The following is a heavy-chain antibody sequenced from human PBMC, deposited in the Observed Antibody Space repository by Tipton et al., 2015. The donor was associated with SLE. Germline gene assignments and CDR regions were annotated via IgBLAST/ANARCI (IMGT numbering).Heavy chain of an antibody. CDR1: GYSISSGYY. CDR3: ATTYDTFPAYFDY. V-gene: IGHV4-38-2*01. D-gene: IGHD3-22*01. CDR2: INHSGST. J-gene: IGHJ4*02. Sequence: TLSLTCAVSGYSISSGYYWGWIRQPPGKGLEWIGEINHSGSTYYNPSLKSRVTISVDTSKNQFSLKLSSVTAADTAVYYCATTYDTFPAYFDYWGQGTLVTVSS.